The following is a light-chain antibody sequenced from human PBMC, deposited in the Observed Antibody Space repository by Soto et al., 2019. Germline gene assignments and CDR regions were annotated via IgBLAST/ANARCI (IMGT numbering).Light chain of an antibody. J-gene: IGLJ1*01. CDR1: SSDVGGYNY. Sequence: QSALTQPASVSGSPGQSITISCTGTSSDVGGYNYVSWYQQHPGKAPKLMIYDVSNRPSGVSNRFSGSKSGNTASLTISGLQPEDDADYYCSTYTSSSTRCVFGTGTKLTVL. V-gene: IGLV2-14*01. CDR2: DVS. CDR3: STYTSSSTRCV.